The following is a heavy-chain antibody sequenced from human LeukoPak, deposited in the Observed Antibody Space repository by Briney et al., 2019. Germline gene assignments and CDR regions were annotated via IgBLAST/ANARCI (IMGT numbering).Heavy chain of an antibody. D-gene: IGHD5-12*01. V-gene: IGHV3-30*02. Sequence: GGSLRLSCAASGFTFSSYGMHWVRQAPGKGLEWVAVIWYDGSNKYYADSVKGRFTISRDNSKNTLYLQMNSLRAEDTAVYYCAKDPRRVYGGYGDYWGQGTLVTVSS. CDR1: GFTFSSYG. CDR3: AKDPRRVYGGYGDY. J-gene: IGHJ4*02. CDR2: IWYDGSNK.